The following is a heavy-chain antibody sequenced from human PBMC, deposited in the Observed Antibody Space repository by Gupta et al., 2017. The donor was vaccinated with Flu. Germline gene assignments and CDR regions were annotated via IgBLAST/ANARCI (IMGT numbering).Heavy chain of an antibody. V-gene: IGHV4-61*02. CDR1: GGSISSGSYY. D-gene: IGHD3-22*01. CDR3: ARDNYDSSGYYRDYYYYGMDV. CDR2: IYTSGST. Sequence: QVQLQESGPGLVKPSQTLSLTCTVSGGSISSGSYYWSWIRQPAGKGLEWIGRIYTSGSTNYNPSLKSRVTISVDTSKNQFSLKLSSVTAADTAVYYCARDNYDSSGYYRDYYYYGMDVWGQGTTVTVSS. J-gene: IGHJ6*02.